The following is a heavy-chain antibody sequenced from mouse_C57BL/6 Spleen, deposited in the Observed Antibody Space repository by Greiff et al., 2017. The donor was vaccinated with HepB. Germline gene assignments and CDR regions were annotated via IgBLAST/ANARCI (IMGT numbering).Heavy chain of an antibody. D-gene: IGHD1-1*01. Sequence: QVQLQQPGAELVKPGASVKLSCKASGYTFTSYWMHWVKQRPGQGLEWIGMIHPNSGSTNYNEKFKSKATLTVDKSSSTAYMQLSSLTSEDSAVYYCARGNYYGSSPWYYAMDYWGQGTSVTVSS. J-gene: IGHJ4*01. CDR2: IHPNSGST. V-gene: IGHV1-64*01. CDR1: GYTFTSYW. CDR3: ARGNYYGSSPWYYAMDY.